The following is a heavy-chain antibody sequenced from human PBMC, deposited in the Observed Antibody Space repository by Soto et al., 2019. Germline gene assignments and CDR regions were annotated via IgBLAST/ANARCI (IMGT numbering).Heavy chain of an antibody. CDR3: ARGGVAGTPGNWFDP. Sequence: SVKVSCKASGGTFSSYAISWVRQAPGQGLEWMGGIIPIFGTANYAQKFQGRVTITADESTSTAYMELSSLRSEDTAVYYCARGGVAGTPGNWFDPWGQGTLVTVSS. J-gene: IGHJ5*02. D-gene: IGHD6-19*01. CDR2: IIPIFGTA. CDR1: GGTFSSYA. V-gene: IGHV1-69*13.